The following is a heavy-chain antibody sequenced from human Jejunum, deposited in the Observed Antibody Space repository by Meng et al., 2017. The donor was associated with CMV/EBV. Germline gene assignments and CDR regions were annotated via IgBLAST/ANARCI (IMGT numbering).Heavy chain of an antibody. CDR3: AQRPDSNGFFDY. CDR1: GVSMGSGGHY. J-gene: IGHJ4*02. V-gene: IGHV4-31*02. Sequence: TVSGVSMGSGGHYWAWIRQHPGKGLEWIGYIYNRSGTHSYNPSLKSRVTISVDMSMKQFSLKLNSVTAADTAVYFCAQRPDSNGFFDYWGQGILVTVSS. CDR2: IYNRSGTH. D-gene: IGHD3-22*01.